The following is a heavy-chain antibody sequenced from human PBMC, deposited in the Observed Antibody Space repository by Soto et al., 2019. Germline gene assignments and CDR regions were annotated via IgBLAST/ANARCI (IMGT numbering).Heavy chain of an antibody. Sequence: QVHLVQSGAEVKEPGASVKVSCKTSGFTFTTHAIHWVRQAPGQRFEWMGWINAGNGNTKYSQRFQDRVTITRDTSASTAYMELSSLTSDDRAVYYCARRNNSGPIDYWGQGTLVTVSS. CDR3: ARRNNSGPIDY. CDR2: INAGNGNT. J-gene: IGHJ4*02. D-gene: IGHD5-12*01. V-gene: IGHV1-3*01. CDR1: GFTFTTHA.